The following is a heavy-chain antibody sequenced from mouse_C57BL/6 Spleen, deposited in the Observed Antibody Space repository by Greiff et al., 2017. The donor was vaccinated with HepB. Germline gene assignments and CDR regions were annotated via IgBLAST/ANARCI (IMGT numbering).Heavy chain of an antibody. CDR3: ARDPTVVATDYAMDY. CDR2: ISDGGSYT. D-gene: IGHD1-1*01. Sequence: EVMLVESGGGLVKPGGSLNLSCAASGFTFSSYAMSWVRQTPEKRLEWVATISDGGSYTYYPDNVKGRFTISRDNAKNNLYLQMSHLKSEDTAMYYCARDPTVVATDYAMDYWGQGTSVTVSS. J-gene: IGHJ4*01. V-gene: IGHV5-4*01. CDR1: GFTFSSYA.